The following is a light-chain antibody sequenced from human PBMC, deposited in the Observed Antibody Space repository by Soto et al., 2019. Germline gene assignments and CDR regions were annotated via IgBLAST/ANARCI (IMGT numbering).Light chain of an antibody. Sequence: QSALTQPRSVSGSPGQSVTISCTGTSSDVGGYNYVSWYQQHPGKAPKLMIYDVSKRPSGVPDRFSGSESGTSASLAITGLQAEDEADYYCQSYDSSLRVVFGGGTQLTVL. CDR3: QSYDSSLRVV. CDR1: SSDVGGYNY. V-gene: IGLV2-11*01. CDR2: DVS. J-gene: IGLJ3*02.